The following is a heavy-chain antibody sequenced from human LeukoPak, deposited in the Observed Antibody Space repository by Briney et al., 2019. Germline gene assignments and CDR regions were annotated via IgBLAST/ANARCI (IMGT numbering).Heavy chain of an antibody. CDR3: AKEDYDILTGSAFDY. J-gene: IGHJ4*02. CDR2: IRYDGSNK. CDR1: GFTFSSYG. V-gene: IGHV3-30*02. D-gene: IGHD3-9*01. Sequence: GGSLRLSCAASGFTFSSYGMHWVRQAPGKGLEWVAFIRYDGSNKYYADSVKVRFTISRDNSKNTLYLQMNSLRAEDTAVYYCAKEDYDILTGSAFDYWGQGTLVTVSS.